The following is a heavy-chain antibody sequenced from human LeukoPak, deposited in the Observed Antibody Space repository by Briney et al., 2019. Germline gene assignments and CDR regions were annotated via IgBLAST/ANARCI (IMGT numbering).Heavy chain of an antibody. CDR3: ARGVYSSGWYGSPRYWFDP. J-gene: IGHJ5*02. V-gene: IGHV3-30*03. CDR2: ISYDGSNK. D-gene: IGHD6-19*01. CDR1: GFTFSSYG. Sequence: GGSLRLSCAASGFTFSSYGMHWVRQAPGKGLEWVAVISYDGSNKYYADSVKGRFTISRDNSKNSLYLQMNSLRAEDTALYYCARGVYSSGWYGSPRYWFDPWGQGTLVTVSS.